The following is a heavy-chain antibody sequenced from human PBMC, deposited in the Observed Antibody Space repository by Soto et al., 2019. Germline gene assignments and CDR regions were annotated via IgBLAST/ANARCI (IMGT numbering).Heavy chain of an antibody. V-gene: IGHV1-18*01. D-gene: IGHD3-3*01. CDR3: ARVHPGNYDFWSGYYTGMTLSDY. J-gene: IGHJ4*02. CDR1: GYTFTSYG. Sequence: QVQLVQSGAEVKKPGASVKVSCKASGYTFTSYGISWVRQAPGQGLEWMGWISAYNGNTNYAQKLQGRVTMTTDTSTSTAYMELRSLRSDDTAVYYCARVHPGNYDFWSGYYTGMTLSDYWGQGTLVTVSS. CDR2: ISAYNGNT.